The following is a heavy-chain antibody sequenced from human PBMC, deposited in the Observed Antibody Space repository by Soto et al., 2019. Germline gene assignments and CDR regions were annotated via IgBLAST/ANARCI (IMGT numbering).Heavy chain of an antibody. CDR1: GGSISSGGYS. CDR3: ARTAGDYGDYYFDY. D-gene: IGHD4-17*01. CDR2: IYHSGST. V-gene: IGHV4-30-2*01. J-gene: IGHJ4*02. Sequence: TSETLSLTCAVSGGSISSGGYSWSWIRQPPGKGLEWIGYIYHSGSTYYNPSLKSRVTISVDRSKNQFSLKLSSVTAADTAVYYCARTAGDYGDYYFDYWGQGTLVTVSS.